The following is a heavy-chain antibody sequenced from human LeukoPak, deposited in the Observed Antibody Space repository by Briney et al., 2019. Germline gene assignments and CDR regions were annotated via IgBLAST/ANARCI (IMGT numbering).Heavy chain of an antibody. CDR3: ARDLGTTGWHTFDY. J-gene: IGHJ4*02. CDR2: TYYRSKWYN. CDR1: GDSVSSKNGA. D-gene: IGHD6-19*01. V-gene: IGHV6-1*01. Sequence: SQTLSLTCVVSGDSVSSKNGAWNWIRQSPSRGLEWLGRTYYRSKWYNDYAESMEGRMTISQDTSKNQYSMHLNSVTPDDTAVYYCARDLGTTGWHTFDYWGQGTLVTVSS.